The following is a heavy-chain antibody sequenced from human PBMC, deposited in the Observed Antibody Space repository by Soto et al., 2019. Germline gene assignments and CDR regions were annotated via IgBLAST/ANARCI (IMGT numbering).Heavy chain of an antibody. CDR1: GYRFISYY. V-gene: IGHV1-46*01. CDR2: FNPANGRT. J-gene: IGHJ6*02. D-gene: IGHD1-1*01. Sequence: ASVKVSCKASGYRFISYYVHWVRQAPGQGLEWIAVFNPANGRTTYAETFQGQVTISADKSVGTVFLQWSRLKASDTATYYCARQEQLSPYYYAMDVWGQGTTVTVSS. CDR3: ARQEQLSPYYYAMDV.